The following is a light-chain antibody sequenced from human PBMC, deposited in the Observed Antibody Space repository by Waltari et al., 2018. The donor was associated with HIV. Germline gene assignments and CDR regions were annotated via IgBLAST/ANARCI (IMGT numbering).Light chain of an antibody. J-gene: IGLJ2*01. CDR1: NSNIGAASD. Sequence: QSVLTQPPSVSGAPGQRVTISCTGSNSNIGAASDVHWFHQLPGTAPKLVNYGNNNRPSGVPDRFSGSKSGTSASLAISGLQAEDEADYYCQSYDSSLSGSVFGGGTKLTVL. V-gene: IGLV1-40*01. CDR2: GNN. CDR3: QSYDSSLSGSV.